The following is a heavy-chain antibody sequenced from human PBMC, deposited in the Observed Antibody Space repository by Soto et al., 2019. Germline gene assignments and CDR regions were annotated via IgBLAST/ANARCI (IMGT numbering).Heavy chain of an antibody. V-gene: IGHV4-61*01. Sequence: SETLSLTCNVSGGSVSRVSYYWSWIRQSPGKGLEWIGYVYYSGSTNYNPSLKSRVTISVDTSKNQFSLKLRSVTAANTAVYYCAASISIFGVVPFWGQGTLVTVSS. D-gene: IGHD3-3*01. J-gene: IGHJ4*02. CDR3: AASISIFGVVPF. CDR1: GGSVSRVSYY. CDR2: VYYSGST.